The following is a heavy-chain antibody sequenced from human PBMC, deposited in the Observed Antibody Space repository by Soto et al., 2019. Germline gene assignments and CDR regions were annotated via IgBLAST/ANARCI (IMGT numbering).Heavy chain of an antibody. Sequence: SVKVSCKASGGTFSSYAISWVRQAPGQGLEWMRGIIPIFGTANYAQKFQGRVTITADESTSTSYMELCSLRSEDTAVYYCARGYCSGGSCYSVGAYYYYGMDVWGQGTTVTVSS. CDR3: ARGYCSGGSCYSVGAYYYYGMDV. V-gene: IGHV1-69*13. J-gene: IGHJ6*02. CDR1: GGTFSSYA. D-gene: IGHD2-15*01. CDR2: IIPIFGTA.